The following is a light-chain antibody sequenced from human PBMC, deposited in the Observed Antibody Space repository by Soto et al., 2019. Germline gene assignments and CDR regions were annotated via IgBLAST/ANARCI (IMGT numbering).Light chain of an antibody. J-gene: IGKJ1*01. CDR2: GAS. V-gene: IGKV3-20*01. CDR3: QQYASSLT. Sequence: EIVLTQSPGSLSLSLGERATLSCRASQSVDSAFFAWYQQKPGQPPRLLMYGASRRATGIPDRFSGSGSGTHFTLTISRLEPEDFAVYYCQQYASSLTFGQGTKVEI. CDR1: QSVDSAF.